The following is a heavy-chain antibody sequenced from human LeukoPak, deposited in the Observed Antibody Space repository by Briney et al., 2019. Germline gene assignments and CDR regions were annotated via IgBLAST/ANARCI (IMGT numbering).Heavy chain of an antibody. V-gene: IGHV1-18*01. D-gene: IGHD2-2*01. J-gene: IGHJ4*02. CDR1: GYTFTSYG. Sequence: ASVKVSCKASGYTFTSYGISWVRQAPGQGLEWMGWISAYNGNTNYAQKLQGRVTMTTDTSTITAYMELRSLRSDDTAVYYCARDLGVLVPAASPFDNWGQGTLVTVSS. CDR3: ARDLGVLVPAASPFDN. CDR2: ISAYNGNT.